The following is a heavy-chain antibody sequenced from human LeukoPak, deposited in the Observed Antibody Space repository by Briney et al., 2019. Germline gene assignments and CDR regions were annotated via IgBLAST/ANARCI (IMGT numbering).Heavy chain of an antibody. D-gene: IGHD4-17*01. CDR3: AKEGPDYGDYYFDY. Sequence: GGSLRLSCAASGFTFSPYTMYWVRQAPGKGLECVAIISYDGSNKYYADSVKGRFTISRDNSKNTLYLQMNSLRAEDTAVYYCAKEGPDYGDYYFDYWGQGTLVTVSS. CDR2: ISYDGSNK. CDR1: GFTFSPYT. J-gene: IGHJ4*02. V-gene: IGHV3-30-3*01.